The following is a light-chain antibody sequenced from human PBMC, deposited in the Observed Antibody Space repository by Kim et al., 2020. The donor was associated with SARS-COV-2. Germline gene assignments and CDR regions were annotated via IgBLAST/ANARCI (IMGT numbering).Light chain of an antibody. CDR2: TDN. J-gene: IGLJ3*02. CDR3: AAWDDSLSRRV. CDR1: RSNIGSNT. Sequence: QSVLTQPPSASGTPGQRVTLSCSGSRSNIGSNTVNRYQHLPGTAPKVLMYTDNERPSGVPARFSGSKSGTSASLVISALQSEDEADYYCAAWDDSLSRRVFGGGTQLTVL. V-gene: IGLV1-44*01.